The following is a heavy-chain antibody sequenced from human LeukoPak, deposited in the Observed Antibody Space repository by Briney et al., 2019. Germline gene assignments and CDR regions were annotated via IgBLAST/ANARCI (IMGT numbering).Heavy chain of an antibody. CDR3: ARHRSSWLIDY. V-gene: IGHV4-59*08. J-gene: IGHJ4*02. CDR2: IYYTGDS. CDR1: GASIFGYY. D-gene: IGHD6-6*01. Sequence: SETLSLTCTVSGASIFGYYWSWIRQPPGKGLEWIGYIYYTGDSNYNPSLKSRATTSLDTSRSQFSLMLSSVTAADTAVYYSARHRSSWLIDYWGQGTLVTVSS.